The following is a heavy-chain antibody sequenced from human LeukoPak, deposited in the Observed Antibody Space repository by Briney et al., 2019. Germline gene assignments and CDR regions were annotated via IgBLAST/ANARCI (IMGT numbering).Heavy chain of an antibody. CDR2: IIPIFGTA. CDR1: GGTFISYA. Sequence: GASVKVSCKASGGTFISYAISWVRQAPGQGLEWMGGIIPIFGTANYAQKFQGRVTITADESTSTAYMELSSLRSEDTAVYYCAREPYCGGDCSPYNWFDPWGQGTLVTVSS. D-gene: IGHD2-21*02. J-gene: IGHJ5*02. CDR3: AREPYCGGDCSPYNWFDP. V-gene: IGHV1-69*13.